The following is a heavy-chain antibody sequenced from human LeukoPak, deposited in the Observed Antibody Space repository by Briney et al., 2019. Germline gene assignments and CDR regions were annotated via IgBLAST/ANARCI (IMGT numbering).Heavy chain of an antibody. V-gene: IGHV4-4*07. Sequence: SETLSLTCTVSGGSISSYYWSWIRQPAGKGLEWIGRIYTSGSTNYNPSLKSRVTMSVDTSKNQFSLKLSSVTAADTAVYYCARGGTAAEVDPWNYWGQGTLVTVSS. CDR1: GGSISSYY. J-gene: IGHJ4*02. CDR2: IYTSGST. CDR3: ARGGTAAEVDPWNY. D-gene: IGHD1-14*01.